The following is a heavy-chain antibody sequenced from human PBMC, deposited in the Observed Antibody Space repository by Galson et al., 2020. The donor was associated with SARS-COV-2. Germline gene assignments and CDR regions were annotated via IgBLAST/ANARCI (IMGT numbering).Heavy chain of an antibody. V-gene: IGHV3-11*01. CDR2: ISSSGSTI. CDR1: GFTFSDYY. D-gene: IGHD5-12*01. Sequence: KIGESLKISCAASGFTFSDYYMSWIRQAPGKGLEWVSYISSSGSTIYYADSVKGRFTISRDNAKNSLYLQMNSLRAEDTAVYYCARFVERWLQLNAFDIWGQGTMVTVSS. CDR3: ARFVERWLQLNAFDI. J-gene: IGHJ3*02.